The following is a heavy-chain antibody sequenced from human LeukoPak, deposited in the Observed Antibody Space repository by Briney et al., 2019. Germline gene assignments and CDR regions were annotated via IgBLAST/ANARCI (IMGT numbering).Heavy chain of an antibody. Sequence: PSETLSPTCTVSGGSISSSRYYWGWIRQPPGKGLEWIGNIYYSGSTYYNPSLKSRVTISVDTSKNQFSLKLSSVTAADTAVYYCARRLQHPPQRLGSGSSGPAFDYWGQGTLVTVSS. V-gene: IGHV4-39*01. CDR3: ARRLQHPPQRLGSGSSGPAFDY. CDR1: GGSISSSRYY. CDR2: IYYSGST. D-gene: IGHD3-22*01. J-gene: IGHJ4*02.